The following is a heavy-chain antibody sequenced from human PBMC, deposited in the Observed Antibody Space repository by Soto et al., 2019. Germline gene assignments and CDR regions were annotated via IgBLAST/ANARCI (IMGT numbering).Heavy chain of an antibody. CDR2: IYYSGST. Sequence: QLQLQESGPGLVKPSETLSLTCTVSGGSISSSSYYWGWIRQPPGKGLEWIGSIYYSGSTYYNPSLKSRVTISVDTSKNQFSLKLSSVTAADTAVYYCARLVSGSAPPIGYWGQGTLVTVSS. CDR3: ARLVSGSAPPIGY. J-gene: IGHJ4*02. CDR1: GGSISSSSYY. D-gene: IGHD1-26*01. V-gene: IGHV4-39*01.